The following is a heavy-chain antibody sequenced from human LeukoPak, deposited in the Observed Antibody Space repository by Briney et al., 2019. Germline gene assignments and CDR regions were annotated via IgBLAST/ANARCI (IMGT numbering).Heavy chain of an antibody. D-gene: IGHD6-19*01. CDR1: GFTFSSYG. J-gene: IGHJ4*02. Sequence: PGGSLRLSCAASGFTFSSYGMHWVRQAPGKGLEWVAVIWYDGSNKYYADSVKGRFTISRDNSKNTLYLQMNSLRAEDTAVYYCARAGNIAVAGTERCFDYWGQGTLVTVSS. CDR3: ARAGNIAVAGTERCFDY. CDR2: IWYDGSNK. V-gene: IGHV3-33*08.